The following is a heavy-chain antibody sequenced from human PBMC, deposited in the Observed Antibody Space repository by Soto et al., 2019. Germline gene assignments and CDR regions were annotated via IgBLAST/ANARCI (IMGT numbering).Heavy chain of an antibody. CDR1: GFTISNAW. Sequence: GGSLRLSCAASGFTISNAWMSWVRQAPGKGLEWVGRIKSKTDGGTTDYAAPVKGRFTISRDDSKNTLYLQMNSLKTEDTAVYYCTTDFVATVRGDYFDYWGQGTLVTVSS. D-gene: IGHD5-12*01. V-gene: IGHV3-15*01. CDR2: IKSKTDGGTT. J-gene: IGHJ4*02. CDR3: TTDFVATVRGDYFDY.